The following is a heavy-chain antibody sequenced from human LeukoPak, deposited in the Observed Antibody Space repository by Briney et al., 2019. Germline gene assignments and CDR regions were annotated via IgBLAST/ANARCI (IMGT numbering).Heavy chain of an antibody. CDR3: TRDLVYGSGTSDY. CDR2: IRTDGSGA. CDR1: GFTFSNYW. V-gene: IGHV3-74*01. D-gene: IGHD3-10*01. J-gene: IGHJ4*02. Sequence: GGSLRLSCAASGFTFSNYWMHWVRQAPGKGLEWVSRIRTDGSGAGYADSVRGRFTISRDNAKNTLYLQMSSLRAEDTAVYYCTRDLVYGSGTSDYWGQGTLVTVSS.